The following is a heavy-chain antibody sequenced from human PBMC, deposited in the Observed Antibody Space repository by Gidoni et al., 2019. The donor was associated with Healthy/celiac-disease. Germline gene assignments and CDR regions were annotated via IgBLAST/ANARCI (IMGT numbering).Heavy chain of an antibody. J-gene: IGHJ3*02. CDR2: ISGSGGYT. CDR1: GFFFSSYA. Sequence: EVQLLESGGGLVQPGGSLGLSCAASGFFFSSYAMSWVRQAPGKGLEWVSFISGSGGYTYYADSVKGRFTISRDNSKNTLYLQMNSLRAEDTAVYYCDVGYNYGRDAFDIWGQGTMVTVSS. D-gene: IGHD5-18*01. CDR3: DVGYNYGRDAFDI. V-gene: IGHV3-23*01.